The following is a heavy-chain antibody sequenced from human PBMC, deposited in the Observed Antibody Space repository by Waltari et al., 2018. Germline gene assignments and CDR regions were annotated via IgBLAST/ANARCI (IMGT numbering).Heavy chain of an antibody. CDR2: IYTSGST. Sequence: QVQLQESGPGLVKPSQTLSLTCTVSGGSISSGSYYWSWIRQPAGKGLEWIGRIYTSGSTNYNPSLKSRVTISVDTSKNQFSLKLSSVTAADTAVYYCARDRADSNYAFDYWGQGTLVIVSS. CDR3: ARDRADSNYAFDY. V-gene: IGHV4-61*02. D-gene: IGHD4-4*01. J-gene: IGHJ4*02. CDR1: GGSISSGSYY.